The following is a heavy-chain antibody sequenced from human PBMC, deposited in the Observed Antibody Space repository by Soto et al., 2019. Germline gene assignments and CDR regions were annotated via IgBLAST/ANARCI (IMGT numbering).Heavy chain of an antibody. CDR2: IKQDGGEK. CDR1: GFTFGSYW. Sequence: WGSLRLSCAASGFTFGSYWISFFRHSPGKGLEWVVNIKQDGGEKYYVDSVKGRFTISRDNAKNSLYLQMNSLRAEDTAVYYCARDVAVAGNWFDPWGQGTLVTVSS. D-gene: IGHD6-19*01. CDR3: ARDVAVAGNWFDP. J-gene: IGHJ5*02. V-gene: IGHV3-7*01.